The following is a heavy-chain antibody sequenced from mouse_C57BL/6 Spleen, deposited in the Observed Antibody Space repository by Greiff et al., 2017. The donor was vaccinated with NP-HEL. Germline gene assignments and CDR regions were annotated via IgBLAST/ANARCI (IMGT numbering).Heavy chain of an antibody. Sequence: VQLQQPGAELVRPGSSVKLSCKASGYTFTSYWMDWVKQRPGQGLERIGNIYPSDSETHYNQKFKDKATLTVDKSSSTAYMQLSSLTSEDSAVYYCARTLYAMDYWGQGTSVTVSS. CDR2: IYPSDSET. V-gene: IGHV1-61*01. CDR3: ARTLYAMDY. CDR1: GYTFTSYW. J-gene: IGHJ4*01.